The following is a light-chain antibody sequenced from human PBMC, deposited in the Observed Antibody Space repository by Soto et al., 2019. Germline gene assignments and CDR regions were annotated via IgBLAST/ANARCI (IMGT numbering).Light chain of an antibody. J-gene: IGKJ4*01. CDR1: HEISDY. Sequence: DIQLTQSPSFLSASVGDRLTITCRASHEISDYLACYQQRPGKAPKLLIYAASTVQSGVPSRFSGSGSGTEFALTISSLQPEDFATYSCQQLNSYPLTFGGGTKV. V-gene: IGKV1-9*01. CDR3: QQLNSYPLT. CDR2: AAS.